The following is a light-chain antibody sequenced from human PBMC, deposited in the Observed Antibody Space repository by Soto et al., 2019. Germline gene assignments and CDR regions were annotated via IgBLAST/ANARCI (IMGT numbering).Light chain of an antibody. Sequence: EIVLTQSPGTLSLSPGERATLSCRASQTVTSNYLAWYQQKPGQAPRLLIHGASSRATGIPDRFSGSGSGTDFTLTITSLEPEDVAVYYCQQYASSRTFGEGTKVEIK. CDR2: GAS. CDR1: QTVTSNY. J-gene: IGKJ1*01. CDR3: QQYASSRT. V-gene: IGKV3-20*01.